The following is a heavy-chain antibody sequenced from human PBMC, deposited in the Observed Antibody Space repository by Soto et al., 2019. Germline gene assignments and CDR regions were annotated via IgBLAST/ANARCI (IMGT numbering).Heavy chain of an antibody. Sequence: SETLSLTCAVYGGSFSGYYWRWIRQPPGKGLEWIGEINHSGSTNYNPSLKSRVTISVDTSKNQFSLKLSSVTAADTAVYYCARALTVLVPAAIWSSYYYGMDVWGQGTAVTVSS. J-gene: IGHJ6*02. CDR3: ARALTVLVPAAIWSSYYYGMDV. V-gene: IGHV4-34*01. D-gene: IGHD2-2*02. CDR2: INHSGST. CDR1: GGSFSGYY.